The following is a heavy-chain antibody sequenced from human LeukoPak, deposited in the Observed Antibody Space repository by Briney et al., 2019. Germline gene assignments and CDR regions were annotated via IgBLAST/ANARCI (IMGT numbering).Heavy chain of an antibody. CDR3: ARTVLPQANYFDF. CDR1: GFTFSSYD. D-gene: IGHD2-8*02. V-gene: IGHV3-66*01. Sequence: GGSLRLSCAASGFTFSSYDMSWVRQAPGKGLEWVSVIYSGGSTYYADSVKGRFTISRDNSKNTLYLQMNSLRAEDTAVYYCARTVLPQANYFDFWGQEPWSPSPQ. CDR2: IYSGGST. J-gene: IGHJ4*01.